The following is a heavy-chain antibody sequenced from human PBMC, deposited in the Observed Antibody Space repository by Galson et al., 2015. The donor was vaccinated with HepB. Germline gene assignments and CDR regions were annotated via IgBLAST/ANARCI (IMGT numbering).Heavy chain of an antibody. D-gene: IGHD7-27*01. CDR1: GFTYTYYG. Sequence: SLRLSCAASGFTYTYYGFHWVRQAPGKGLEWLAYDGHSGDSYADSVKGRFTTSRDNSKNTLYLQMNSLRAEDTALYYCAKDHQSTGEWYFDLWGRGTLVAVSS. V-gene: IGHV3-30*02. CDR3: AKDHQSTGEWYFDL. J-gene: IGHJ2*01. CDR2: YDGHSGD.